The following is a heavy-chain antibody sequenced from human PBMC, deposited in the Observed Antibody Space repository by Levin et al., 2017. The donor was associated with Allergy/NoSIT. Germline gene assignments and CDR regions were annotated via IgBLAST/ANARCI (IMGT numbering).Heavy chain of an antibody. CDR1: GGTFSSYA. CDR2: IIPIFGTA. CDR3: ARSPYYCSGGSCYSYFDY. V-gene: IGHV1-69*13. J-gene: IGHJ4*02. D-gene: IGHD2-15*01. Sequence: SVKVSCKASGGTFSSYAISWVRQAPGQGLEWMGGIIPIFGTANYAQKFQGRVTITADESTSTAYMELSSLRSEDTAVYYCARSPYYCSGGSCYSYFDYWGQGTLVTVSS.